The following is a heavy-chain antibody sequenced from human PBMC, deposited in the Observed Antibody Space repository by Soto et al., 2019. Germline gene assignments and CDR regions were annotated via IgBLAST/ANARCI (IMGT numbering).Heavy chain of an antibody. CDR3: ARDTIEYSSSPGIAELSY. Sequence: SETLSLTCAVYGGSFSGYYWSWIRQPPGKGLEWIGEINHSGSTNYNPSLKSRVTISVDTSKNQFSLKLSSVTAADTAVYYCARDTIEYSSSPGIAELSYWGQGTLVTVSS. D-gene: IGHD6-6*01. V-gene: IGHV4-34*01. CDR1: GGSFSGYY. J-gene: IGHJ4*02. CDR2: INHSGST.